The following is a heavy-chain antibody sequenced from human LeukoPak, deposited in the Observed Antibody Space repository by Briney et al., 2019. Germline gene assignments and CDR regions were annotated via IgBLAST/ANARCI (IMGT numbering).Heavy chain of an antibody. CDR1: GGSISSSSYY. J-gene: IGHJ4*02. V-gene: IGHV4-39*01. CDR2: IYYSGST. CDR3: ARRFDY. Sequence: TSETLSLTCTVSGGSISSSSYYWGWIRQPPGKGLEWIGSIYYSGSTYYDPSLKSRVTISVDTSKNQFSLKLSSVTAADTAVYCCARRFDYWGQGTLVTVSS.